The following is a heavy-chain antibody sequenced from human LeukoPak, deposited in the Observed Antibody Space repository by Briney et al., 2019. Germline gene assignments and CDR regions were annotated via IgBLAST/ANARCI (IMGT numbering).Heavy chain of an antibody. V-gene: IGHV1-8*01. CDR3: ARFRSILHAFDI. CDR2: MNPNSGNT. Sequence: ASVTVSCKASGYTFTSYDINWVRQAPGQGREWMGWMNPNSGNTGYAQKFQGRVTMTRNTSISTAYMELSSLRSEDTAVYYCARFRSILHAFDIWGQGTMVTVSS. D-gene: IGHD2-15*01. J-gene: IGHJ3*02. CDR1: GYTFTSYD.